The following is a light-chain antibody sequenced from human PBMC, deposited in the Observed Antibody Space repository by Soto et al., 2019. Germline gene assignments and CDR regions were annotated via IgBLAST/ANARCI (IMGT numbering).Light chain of an antibody. CDR2: GAS. CDR1: QSVSSN. J-gene: IGKJ5*01. CDR3: QQYNNYPPNT. V-gene: IGKV3-15*01. Sequence: EIVMTQSPATLSVSPGERATLSCRASQSVSSNLAWYQQKPGQAPRLLIYGASARDTGIPARFSGSGSGTEFTLTTSSLQSEHFTVYYCQQYNNYPPNTFGQGTRLVIK.